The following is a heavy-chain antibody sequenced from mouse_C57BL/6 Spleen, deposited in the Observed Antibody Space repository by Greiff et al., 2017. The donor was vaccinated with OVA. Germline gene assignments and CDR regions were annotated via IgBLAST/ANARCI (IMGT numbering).Heavy chain of an antibody. D-gene: IGHD4-1*01. J-gene: IGHJ2*01. CDR1: GFTFTDYY. Sequence: EVKVVESGGGLVQPGGSLSLSCAASGFTFTDYYMSWVRQPPGKALEWLGFIRNKANGYTTEYSASVKGRFTISRDNSQSILYLQMNALRAEDSATYYCARDSNSYFDYWGQGTTLTVSS. CDR3: ARDSNSYFDY. CDR2: IRNKANGYTT. V-gene: IGHV7-3*01.